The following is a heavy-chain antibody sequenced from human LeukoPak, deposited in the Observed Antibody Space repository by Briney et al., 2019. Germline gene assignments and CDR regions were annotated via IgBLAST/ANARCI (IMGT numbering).Heavy chain of an antibody. D-gene: IGHD1-1*01. J-gene: IGHJ6*03. CDR1: GYSISSGYY. CDR2: IYHGGST. V-gene: IGHV4-38-2*02. CDR3: ARLLPRTGTTAYYFHNDMDV. Sequence: PSETLSLTCTVSGYSISSGYYWGWIRQPPGKGLEWIGSIYHGGSTYYNPSLKSRVIISIDTSKNQFSLKLSSVTAADTADYYCARLLPRTGTTAYYFHNDMDVWGKGTTVTISS.